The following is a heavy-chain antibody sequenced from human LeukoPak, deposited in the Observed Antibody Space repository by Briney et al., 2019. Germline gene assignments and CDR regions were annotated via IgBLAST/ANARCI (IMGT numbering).Heavy chain of an antibody. CDR3: VMAESGFYFDY. J-gene: IGHJ4*02. D-gene: IGHD3-3*01. CDR2: IYYSGST. CDR1: GGSISSSSYY. V-gene: IGHV4-39*01. Sequence: SETLSLTCTVSGGSISSSSYYWGWIRQPPGKGLEWIGSIYYSGSTYYNPSLKSRVTISVDTSKNQFSLKLSSVTAADTAVYYCVMAESGFYFDYWGQGTLVTVSS.